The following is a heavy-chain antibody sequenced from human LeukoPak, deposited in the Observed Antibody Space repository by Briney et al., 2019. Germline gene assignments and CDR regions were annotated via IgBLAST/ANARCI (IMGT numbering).Heavy chain of an antibody. CDR2: IYHSGST. D-gene: IGHD2-2*01. CDR3: AREGIVVVLAARRFDH. Sequence: PSETVSLTCTVSGYSISSGYYWGWIRRPPGKGLEWIGSIYHSGSTYYNPSLKSRVTISVDTSKNQFSLKLSFVTAADTAVYYCAREGIVVVLAARRFDHWGQGTLVTVSS. CDR1: GYSISSGYY. J-gene: IGHJ5*02. V-gene: IGHV4-38-2*02.